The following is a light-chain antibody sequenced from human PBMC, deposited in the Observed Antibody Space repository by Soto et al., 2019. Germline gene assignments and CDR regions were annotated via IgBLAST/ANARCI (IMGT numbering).Light chain of an antibody. V-gene: IGLV2-11*01. Sequence: QSALTQPRSVSGSPGQSVTIPCTGTSSDVGEYNWVSWYQRHPGKAPKVIIYDVTKRPSGVPDRFSGSKSGNTASLTISGLQAEDEDSYYCCSYAGTYTHVLFGGGTKVTVL. CDR3: CSYAGTYTHVL. CDR2: DVT. J-gene: IGLJ2*01. CDR1: SSDVGEYNW.